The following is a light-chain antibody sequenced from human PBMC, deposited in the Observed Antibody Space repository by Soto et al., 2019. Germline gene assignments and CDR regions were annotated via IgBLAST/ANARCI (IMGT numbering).Light chain of an antibody. Sequence: EAVMTQSPATLSVSPGERATLSCRASQSVNTNLAWYQQKPGQAPRLLIYGASTRATGIPARFNGSGSGTDFTLTISSLQSEDFAVYYCQRYTDWPLFAFGPGTRVDIK. CDR3: QRYTDWPLFA. V-gene: IGKV3D-15*01. J-gene: IGKJ3*01. CDR2: GAS. CDR1: QSVNTN.